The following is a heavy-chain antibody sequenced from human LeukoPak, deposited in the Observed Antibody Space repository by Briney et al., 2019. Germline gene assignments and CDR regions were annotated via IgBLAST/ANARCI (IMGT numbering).Heavy chain of an antibody. CDR1: GGSVSSGTYY. CDR2: IYYTGST. Sequence: SETLSLTCTVSGGSVSSGTYYWSWIRQPPGKALEWIGCIYYTGSTNYSPSLKSRVTISVDTSKNQFSLKLSSVTAADTAVYYCAREPQMTNFWSGSQSHYFDYWAREPWSPSPQ. J-gene: IGHJ4*02. CDR3: AREPQMTNFWSGSQSHYFDY. D-gene: IGHD3-3*01. V-gene: IGHV4-61*01.